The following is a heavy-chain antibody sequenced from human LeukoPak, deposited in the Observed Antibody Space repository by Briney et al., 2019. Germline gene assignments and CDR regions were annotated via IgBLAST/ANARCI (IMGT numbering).Heavy chain of an antibody. V-gene: IGHV3-30*03. CDR3: ATRRPIGYCSSTSCG. Sequence: GGSLRLSCAASGFTFSSYGMHWVRQAPGKGLEWVAVISYDGSNKYYADSVKGRFTISRDNSKNTLYLQMNSLRAEDTAVYYCATRRPIGYCSSTSCGWGQGTLVTVSS. CDR2: ISYDGSNK. CDR1: GFTFSSYG. D-gene: IGHD2-2*01. J-gene: IGHJ4*02.